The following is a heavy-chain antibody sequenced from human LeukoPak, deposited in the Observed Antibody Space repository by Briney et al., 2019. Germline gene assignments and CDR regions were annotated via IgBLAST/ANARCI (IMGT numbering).Heavy chain of an antibody. CDR1: GGSFSGYY. Sequence: PSETLSLTCAVYGGSFSGYYWSWIRQPPGKGLEWIGEINHSGSTNYNPSLKSLVTISVDTSKNQFSLKPSAVTAADTAVYYCARLRSELGYYYDSSGYYDYCGHGTLVTVSS. CDR3: ARLRSELGYYYDSSGYYDY. V-gene: IGHV4-34*01. J-gene: IGHJ4*01. CDR2: INHSGST. D-gene: IGHD3-22*01.